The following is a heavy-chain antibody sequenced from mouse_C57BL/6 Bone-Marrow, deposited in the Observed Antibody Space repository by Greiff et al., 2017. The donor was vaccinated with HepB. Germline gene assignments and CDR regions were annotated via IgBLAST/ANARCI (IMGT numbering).Heavy chain of an antibody. CDR2: ISGGGGNT. Sequence: EVQVVESGGGLVKPGGSLKLSCAASGFTFSSYTMSWVRQTPEKRLEWVATISGGGGNTYYPDSVKGRFTISRDNAKNTLYLQMSSLRSEDTALYYCARHRGLLPYYAMDYWGQGTSVTVSS. V-gene: IGHV5-9*01. CDR3: ARHRGLLPYYAMDY. CDR1: GFTFSSYT. D-gene: IGHD2-3*01. J-gene: IGHJ4*01.